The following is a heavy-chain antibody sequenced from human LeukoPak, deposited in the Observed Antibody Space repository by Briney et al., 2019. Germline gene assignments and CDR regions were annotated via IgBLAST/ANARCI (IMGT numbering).Heavy chain of an antibody. CDR3: AKFDAGGNSLNDAFDI. CDR1: GFTFSSYA. J-gene: IGHJ3*02. Sequence: QPGGSLRLSCAASGFTFSSYAMSWVRQAPGKGLEWVSAISGSGGSTYYADSVKGRFTISRDNSKNTLYLQMNSLRAEDTAVYYCAKFDAGGNSLNDAFDIWGQGTMVTVSS. D-gene: IGHD4-23*01. V-gene: IGHV3-23*01. CDR2: ISGSGGST.